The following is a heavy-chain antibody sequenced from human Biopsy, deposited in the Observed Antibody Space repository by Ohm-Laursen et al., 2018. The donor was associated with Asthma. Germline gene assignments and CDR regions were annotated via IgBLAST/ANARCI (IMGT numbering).Heavy chain of an antibody. CDR1: GGTFNTYV. D-gene: IGHD2-2*01. CDR2: INSVLGTT. V-gene: IGHV1-69*13. J-gene: IGHJ4*02. Sequence: ASVQVSCKSLGGTFNTYVIGWGGQAPGQGLEWMGGINSVLGTTTYPQKFQDRVTITADDSTSTVYMELSSLRSEDTAVYYCARKAGSCISRTCYSLDYWGQGTLVTVSS. CDR3: ARKAGSCISRTCYSLDY.